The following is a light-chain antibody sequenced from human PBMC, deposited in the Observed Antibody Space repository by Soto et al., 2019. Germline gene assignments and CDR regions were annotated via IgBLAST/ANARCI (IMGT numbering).Light chain of an antibody. CDR1: QSSSSW. V-gene: IGKV1-5*01. J-gene: IGKJ3*01. CDR2: DVS. Sequence: DIQMTQSPSTLSASVGDRVTITCRASQSSSSWLAWYQQKPGKDPKLLISDVSNLESGVPSRFSGSGSGTEFTLTISSLQPDDFATYYCQHYNGYSIPFTFGPGTKVDIK. CDR3: QHYNGYSIPFT.